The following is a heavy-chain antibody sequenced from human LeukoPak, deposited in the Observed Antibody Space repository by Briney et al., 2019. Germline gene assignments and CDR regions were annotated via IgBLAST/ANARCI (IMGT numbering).Heavy chain of an antibody. V-gene: IGHV3-9*03. J-gene: IGHJ4*02. CDR3: AKDIALDYSSSTFDY. CDR1: GFTFDDYA. D-gene: IGHD6-6*01. Sequence: PGGSLRLSCTASGFTFDDYAMHWVRQAPGKGLEWVSGISWNSDSIGYADSVKARFTISRDNAKNSLYLQMNSLRAEDMALYYCAKDIALDYSSSTFDYWGQGTLVTVSS. CDR2: ISWNSDSI.